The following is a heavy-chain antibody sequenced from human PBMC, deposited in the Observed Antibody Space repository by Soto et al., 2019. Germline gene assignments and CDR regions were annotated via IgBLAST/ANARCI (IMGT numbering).Heavy chain of an antibody. J-gene: IGHJ6*02. D-gene: IGHD6-13*01. V-gene: IGHV3-21*01. Sequence: EVQLVESGGGLVKPGGSLRLSCAASGFSFGSFSMNWVRQAPGKGLEWVSSISSGSSYIYYADSVMGRFTISRENAKNSLSLQMNSLRAEDTAVYYCARGMYSSMDVWGQGTTVTVSS. CDR2: ISSGSSYI. CDR3: ARGMYSSMDV. CDR1: GFSFGSFS.